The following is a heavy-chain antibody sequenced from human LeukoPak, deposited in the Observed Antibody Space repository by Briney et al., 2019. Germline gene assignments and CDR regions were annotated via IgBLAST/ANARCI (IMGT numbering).Heavy chain of an antibody. CDR2: ISWNSGSI. CDR1: GFTFDDYA. V-gene: IGHV3-9*01. CDR3: AKDSYSSSWYYFDY. Sequence: GGSLRLSCAASGFTFDDYAMHWVRQAPGKGLEWVSGISWNSGSIGYADSVKGRFTISRDNAKNSLYLQMNSLRAEDTALYYCAKDSYSSSWYYFDYWGQGTLVTVSS. D-gene: IGHD6-13*01. J-gene: IGHJ4*02.